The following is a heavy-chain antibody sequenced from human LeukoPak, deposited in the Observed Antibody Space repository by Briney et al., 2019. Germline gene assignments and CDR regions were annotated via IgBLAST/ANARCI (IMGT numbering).Heavy chain of an antibody. CDR2: IYHSGST. D-gene: IGHD6-6*01. Sequence: KASETLSLTCTVSGYSISSGYYWGWIRQPPGKGLEWIGSIYHSGSTYYNPSLKSRVTISVDTSKNQFSLKLSSVTAADTAVYYCARDHVIAARRNPSPGWFDPWGQGTLVTVSS. CDR1: GYSISSGYY. V-gene: IGHV4-38-2*02. J-gene: IGHJ5*02. CDR3: ARDHVIAARRNPSPGWFDP.